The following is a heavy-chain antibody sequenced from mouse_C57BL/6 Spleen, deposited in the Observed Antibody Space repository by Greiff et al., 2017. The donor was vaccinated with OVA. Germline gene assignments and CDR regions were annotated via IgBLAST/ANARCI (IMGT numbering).Heavy chain of an antibody. J-gene: IGHJ2*01. CDR2: ISDGGSST. V-gene: IGHV5-4*01. D-gene: IGHD1-1*01. Sequence: EVQVVESGGGLVKPGGSLKLSCAASGFTFSSYAMSWVRQTPEKRLEWVATISDGGSSTYYPDNVKGRSTISRDNAKNNLYLQMSHLKSEDTAMYDCARGRGSNYFDYWGQGTTLTVSS. CDR3: ARGRGSNYFDY. CDR1: GFTFSSYA.